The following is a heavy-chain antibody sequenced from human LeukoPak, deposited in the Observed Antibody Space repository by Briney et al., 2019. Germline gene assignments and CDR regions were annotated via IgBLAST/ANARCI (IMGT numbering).Heavy chain of an antibody. V-gene: IGHV3-23*01. CDR2: ISGSGTST. J-gene: IGHJ4*02. D-gene: IGHD6-13*01. CDR1: GFIFSTCA. CDR3: AKVHLGGYSSSYYDLSYFDY. Sequence: PGGSLRLSCAASGFIFSTCAMSWVRQAPGKGLEWVSGISGSGTSTYYADSVKGRFTISRDNSKNTLYLQMNSLRAEDTAVYYCAKVHLGGYSSSYYDLSYFDYWGQGTLVTVSS.